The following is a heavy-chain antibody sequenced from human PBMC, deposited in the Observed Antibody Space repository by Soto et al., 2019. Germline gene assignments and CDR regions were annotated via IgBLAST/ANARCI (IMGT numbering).Heavy chain of an antibody. Sequence: ASVKVSCKASGYTFSSYAMHWVRQAPGQRLEWMGWINAGYGNTKSSQKFQDRVTISRDTSASTAYMELTRLRSEDTAVYYCARDTGDGTFDFWGQGTLATVSS. V-gene: IGHV1-3*01. CDR1: GYTFSSYA. D-gene: IGHD7-27*01. J-gene: IGHJ4*02. CDR2: INAGYGNT. CDR3: ARDTGDGTFDF.